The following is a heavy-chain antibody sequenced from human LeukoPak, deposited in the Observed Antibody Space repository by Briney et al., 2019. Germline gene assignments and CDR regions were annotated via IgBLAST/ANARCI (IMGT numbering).Heavy chain of an antibody. CDR3: AKVLRYFDWLPGH. D-gene: IGHD3-9*01. J-gene: IGHJ4*02. CDR2: ISGSGGST. CDR1: GFTFSSYA. Sequence: HPGGSLRLSCAASGFTFSSYAMSWVRQAPGKGLEWVSAISGSGGSTYYADSVKGRFTISRDNSKNTLYLQMNSLRAEDTAVYYCAKVLRYFDWLPGHWGQGTLVTVSS. V-gene: IGHV3-23*01.